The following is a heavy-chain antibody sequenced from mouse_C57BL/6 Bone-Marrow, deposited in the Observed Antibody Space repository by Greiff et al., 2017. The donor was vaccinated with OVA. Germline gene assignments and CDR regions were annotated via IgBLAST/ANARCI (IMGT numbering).Heavy chain of an antibody. D-gene: IGHD1-1*01. Sequence: QVQLQQSGAELVQPGASVKMSCKASGYTFTSYWITWVKQRPGQGLEWIGDIYPGSGSTNYIEKFKSKATLTVDTSSSTAYMQLSSLTSEDSAVYYGARHGSRGRYYFDYWGQGTTLTVSS. CDR3: ARHGSRGRYYFDY. CDR1: GYTFTSYW. CDR2: IYPGSGST. V-gene: IGHV1-55*01. J-gene: IGHJ2*01.